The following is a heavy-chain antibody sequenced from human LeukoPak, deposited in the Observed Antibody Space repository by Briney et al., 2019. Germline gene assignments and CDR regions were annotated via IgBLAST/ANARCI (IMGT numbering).Heavy chain of an antibody. V-gene: IGHV4-34*01. CDR3: ARARIAAAAPHFDY. J-gene: IGHJ4*02. Sequence: SETLSLTCAVYGGSFSGYYWSWIRQPPGKGLEWIGEINHSGSTNYNPSLKSRVTISVDTSKNQFSLKLGSVTAADTAVYYCARARIAAAAPHFDYWGQGTLVTVSS. CDR1: GGSFSGYY. D-gene: IGHD6-13*01. CDR2: INHSGST.